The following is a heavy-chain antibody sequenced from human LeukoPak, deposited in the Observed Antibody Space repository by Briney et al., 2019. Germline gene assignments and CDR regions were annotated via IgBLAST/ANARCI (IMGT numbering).Heavy chain of an antibody. CDR3: ATPSSLPDDYDILTGYSYFDY. V-gene: IGHV3-30*02. CDR2: IRYDGSNK. Sequence: GSLRLSCAASGFTFSSYGMHWVRQAPGKGLEWVAFIRYDGSNKYYADSVKGRFTISRDNSKNTLYLQMNSLRAEDTAVYYCATPSSLPDDYDILTGYSYFDYWGQGTLVTVSS. J-gene: IGHJ4*02. D-gene: IGHD3-9*01. CDR1: GFTFSSYG.